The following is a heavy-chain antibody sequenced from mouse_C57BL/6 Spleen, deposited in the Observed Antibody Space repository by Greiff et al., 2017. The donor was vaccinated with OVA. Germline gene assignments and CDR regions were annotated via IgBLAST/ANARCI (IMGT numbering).Heavy chain of an antibody. J-gene: IGHJ3*01. CDR1: GYTFTSYW. V-gene: IGHV1-52*01. D-gene: IGHD2-4*01. CDR2: IDPSDSET. CDR3: ARDHYDYPFAY. Sequence: QVQLQQPGAELVRPGSSVKLSCKASGYTFTSYWMHWVKQRPIQGLEWIGNIDPSDSETHYTQKFKDKATLTVDKSSSTAYMQLSSLTSEDSAVYYCARDHYDYPFAYWGQGTLVTVSA.